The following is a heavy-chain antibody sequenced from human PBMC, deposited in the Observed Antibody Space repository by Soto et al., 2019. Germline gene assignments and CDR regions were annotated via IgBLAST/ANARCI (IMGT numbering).Heavy chain of an antibody. J-gene: IGHJ3*02. Sequence: GASVKVSCKASGGTFSSYAISWVRQAPGQGLEWMGGIIPIFGTANYAQKFQGRVMITADESTSTAYMELSSLRSEDTAVYYCARRYFDWLLESQGAFDIWGQGTMVTVSS. CDR3: ARRYFDWLLESQGAFDI. CDR1: GGTFSSYA. V-gene: IGHV1-69*13. CDR2: IIPIFGTA. D-gene: IGHD3-9*01.